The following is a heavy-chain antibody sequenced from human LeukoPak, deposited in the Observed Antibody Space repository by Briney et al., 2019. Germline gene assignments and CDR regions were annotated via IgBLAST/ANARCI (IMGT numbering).Heavy chain of an antibody. J-gene: IGHJ4*02. CDR1: GGSISSSSYY. D-gene: IGHD3-10*01. V-gene: IGHV4-39*01. CDR2: IYYSGST. CDR3: ARPTGVGYHYGSGSYYFDY. Sequence: PSETLSLTCTVSGGSISSSSYYWGWIRQPPGKGLEWIGSIYYSGSTYYNPSLKSRVTISVDTSKNQFSLKLSSVTAADTAVYYCARPTGVGYHYGSGSYYFDYWGQGTLVTVSS.